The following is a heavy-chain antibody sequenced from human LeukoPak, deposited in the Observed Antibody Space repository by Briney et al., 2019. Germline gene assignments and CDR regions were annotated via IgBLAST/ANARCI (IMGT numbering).Heavy chain of an antibody. V-gene: IGHV4-59*08. CDR1: GGSISSYY. Sequence: SETLSLTCTVSGGSISSYYWTWIRQPPGKGLEWIGYMFYSGSSNYNPSLRSRVTISVDTSKNQISLKLSSVTAADTAVYYCARHVWLQPFDYWGQGTLVTVSS. CDR2: MFYSGSS. J-gene: IGHJ4*02. CDR3: ARHVWLQPFDY. D-gene: IGHD3-9*01.